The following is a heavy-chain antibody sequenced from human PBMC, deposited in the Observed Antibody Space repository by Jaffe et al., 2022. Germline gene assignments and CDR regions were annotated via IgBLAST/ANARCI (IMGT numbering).Heavy chain of an antibody. Sequence: QVQLQESGPGLVKPSETLSLTCAVSGYSISSGYYWGWIRQPPGKGLEWIGSIYHSGSTYYNPSLKSRVTISVDTSKNQFSLKLSSVTAADTAVYYCARVGFGELSHPHNWFDPWGQGTLVTVSS. CDR1: GYSISSGYY. V-gene: IGHV4-38-2*01. D-gene: IGHD3-10*01. CDR3: ARVGFGELSHPHNWFDP. J-gene: IGHJ5*02. CDR2: IYHSGST.